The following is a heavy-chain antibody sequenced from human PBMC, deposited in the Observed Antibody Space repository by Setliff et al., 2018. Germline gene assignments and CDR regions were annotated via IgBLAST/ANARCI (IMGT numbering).Heavy chain of an antibody. Sequence: SETLSLTCTVSGGSISSNSHYWGWIRQPPGKGLEWIGRIHYSGSTYYNPSLESRVTISVDTSKNQFSLKMTSVTAADTAVYYCARHGLHCTNGICPPPFDPWGQGTLVTVSS. D-gene: IGHD2-8*01. J-gene: IGHJ5*02. V-gene: IGHV4-39*01. CDR1: GGSISSNSHY. CDR3: ARHGLHCTNGICPPPFDP. CDR2: IHYSGST.